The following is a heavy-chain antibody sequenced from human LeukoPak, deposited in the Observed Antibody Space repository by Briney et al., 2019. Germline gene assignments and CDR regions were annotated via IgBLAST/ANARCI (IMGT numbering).Heavy chain of an antibody. J-gene: IGHJ4*02. D-gene: IGHD3-22*01. CDR2: INHSGST. CDR3: AGDYDSSGYYSPGVRY. V-gene: IGHV4-34*01. CDR1: GGSFSGYY. Sequence: PSETLSLTCAVYGGSFSGYYWSWIRQPPGKGLEWIGEINHSGSTNYNPSLKSRVTISVDTSKNQFSLKLSSVTAADTAVYYCAGDYDSSGYYSPGVRYWGQGTLVTVSS.